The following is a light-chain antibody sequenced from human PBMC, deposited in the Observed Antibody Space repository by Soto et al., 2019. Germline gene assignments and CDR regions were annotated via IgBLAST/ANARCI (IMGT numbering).Light chain of an antibody. V-gene: IGLV2-14*01. J-gene: IGLJ3*02. CDR1: SSDIGARNF. CDR2: EVS. Sequence: QSALTQPASASGSPGQSITISCTGTSSDIGARNFVSWHQQHPGKAPKVLIYEVSNRPSGVSDRFSGSKSGNTASLTISGLQPEDEADYYCSSYTPTSTKFGGWTKLTVL. CDR3: SSYTPTSTK.